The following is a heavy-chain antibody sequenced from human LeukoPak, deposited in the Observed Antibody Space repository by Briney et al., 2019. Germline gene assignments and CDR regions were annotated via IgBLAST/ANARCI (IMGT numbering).Heavy chain of an antibody. J-gene: IGHJ4*02. CDR3: AKQGELRFLEWFSPRVDY. CDR2: ISGSGGST. D-gene: IGHD3-3*01. Sequence: PGGSLRLSCAASGFTVSSNYMSWVRQAPGKGLEWVSAISGSGGSTYYADSVKGRFTISRDNSKNTLYLQMNSLRAEDTAVYYCAKQGELRFLEWFSPRVDYWGQGTLVTVSS. V-gene: IGHV3-23*01. CDR1: GFTVSSNY.